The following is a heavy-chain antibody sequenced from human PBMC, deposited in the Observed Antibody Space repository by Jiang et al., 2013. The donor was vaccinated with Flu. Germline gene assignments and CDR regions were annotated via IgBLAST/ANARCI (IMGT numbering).Heavy chain of an antibody. V-gene: IGHV2-5*01. D-gene: IGHD3-10*02. J-gene: IGHJ4*02. CDR3: ARYFRGDSRLGDY. Sequence: LEWLALIYWNDDQRYNPSLNSRLTITKDTSKNQVVLTMTSMDPVDTATYYCARYFRGDSRLGDYWGQGTLVTVSS. CDR2: IYWNDDQ.